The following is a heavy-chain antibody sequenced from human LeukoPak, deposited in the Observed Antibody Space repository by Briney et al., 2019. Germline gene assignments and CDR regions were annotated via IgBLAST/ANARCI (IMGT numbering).Heavy chain of an antibody. CDR1: GGSISSYY. Sequence: SETLSLTCTVSGGSISSYYWSWIRQPPGKGLEWIGYIYYSGSTNYNPSLKSRVTISVDTSKNQLSLKLSSVTAADTAVYYCARGDCSSTICYSPMDVWGKGTTVTVSS. CDR2: IYYSGST. V-gene: IGHV4-59*08. CDR3: ARGDCSSTICYSPMDV. J-gene: IGHJ6*03. D-gene: IGHD2-2*01.